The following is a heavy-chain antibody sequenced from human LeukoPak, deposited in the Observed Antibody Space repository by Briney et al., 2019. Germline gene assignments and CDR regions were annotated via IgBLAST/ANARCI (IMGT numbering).Heavy chain of an antibody. D-gene: IGHD1/OR15-1a*01. Sequence: SETLCLTCTVSGGSISNYYWSWIRQPPGKGLEWIGYIYFDGSTNYNPSLKSRVTISLDTSKNHISLKLSSVTAADTALYYCARAGNDWNTGYYFDHWGEGTVDPVSS. CDR1: GGSISNYY. J-gene: IGHJ4*02. CDR3: ARAGNDWNTGYYFDH. CDR2: IYFDGST. V-gene: IGHV4-59*01.